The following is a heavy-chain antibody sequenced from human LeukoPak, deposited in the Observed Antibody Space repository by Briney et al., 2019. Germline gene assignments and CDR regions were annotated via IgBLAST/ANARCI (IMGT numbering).Heavy chain of an antibody. CDR1: GFTFSSYW. Sequence: GGSLRLSCAASGFTFSSYWMHWVRHAPGKGLVWVSRINTDGSSTSYADSVKGRFTISRDNAKNSLYLQMNSLRAEDTAVYYCATYNSLNRREFQFWGQGTLLTVSS. CDR2: INTDGSST. V-gene: IGHV3-74*01. J-gene: IGHJ1*01. CDR3: ATYNSLNRREFQF. D-gene: IGHD3-22*01.